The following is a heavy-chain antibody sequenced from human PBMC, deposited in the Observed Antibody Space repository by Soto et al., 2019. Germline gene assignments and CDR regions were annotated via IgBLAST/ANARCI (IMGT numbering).Heavy chain of an antibody. CDR1: GGTFSSYA. V-gene: IGHV1-69*13. J-gene: IGHJ6*02. CDR2: IIPIFGTA. CDR3: ARVRGITQYYYYGMDV. Sequence: SVKVSCKASGGTFSSYAISWVRQAPGQGLEWMGGIIPIFGTANYAQKFQGRVTITADESTSTAYMELSSLRSEDTAVYYCARVRGITQYYYYGMDVWGQGTTVTVSS. D-gene: IGHD6-13*01.